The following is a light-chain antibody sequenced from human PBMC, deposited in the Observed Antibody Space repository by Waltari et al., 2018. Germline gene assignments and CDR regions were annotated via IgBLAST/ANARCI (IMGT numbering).Light chain of an antibody. V-gene: IGLV2-8*01. CDR3: SSYAGTNNVV. J-gene: IGLJ2*01. CDR1: SSDAGGFNY. CDR2: EVS. Sequence: QSALTQPPSASGSPGQSVTISCTATSSDAGGFNYVSWYQQPPGKAPKLMIYEVSKRPSGVPDRFSGSKSGNTASLTVSGLQAEDEGDYYCSSYAGTNNVVFGGGTKLTVL.